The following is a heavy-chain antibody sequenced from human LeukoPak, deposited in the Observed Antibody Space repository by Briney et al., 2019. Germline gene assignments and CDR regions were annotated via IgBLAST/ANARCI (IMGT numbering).Heavy chain of an antibody. V-gene: IGHV4-59*07. J-gene: IGHJ4*01. Sequence: SDTLSLTCTVSGGSITTYFGSWIRQPPGKGLECIGYIYYTGNTNYSPSLRNRVTISVDTSKNQFSLKLNSVTAADTALYFCAGARGGAYGFAFDSWGQGTLVTVSS. CDR2: IYYTGNT. CDR1: GGSITTYF. CDR3: AGARGGAYGFAFDS. D-gene: IGHD3-10*01.